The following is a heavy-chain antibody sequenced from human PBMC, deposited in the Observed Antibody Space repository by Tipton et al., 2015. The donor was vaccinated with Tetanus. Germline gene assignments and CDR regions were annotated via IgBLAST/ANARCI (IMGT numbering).Heavy chain of an antibody. D-gene: IGHD5-18*01. Sequence: SLRLSCAASGFTLSTYWMSWVRQAPGKGLEWVANIKQDGNEKYHVDSVKGRFTISRDNGKNLLYLQMNSLRVEDTAVYYCARGGSYSYGPRGFDLWGRGTLVTVSS. CDR1: GFTLSTYW. CDR3: ARGGSYSYGPRGFDL. V-gene: IGHV3-7*03. J-gene: IGHJ2*01. CDR2: IKQDGNEK.